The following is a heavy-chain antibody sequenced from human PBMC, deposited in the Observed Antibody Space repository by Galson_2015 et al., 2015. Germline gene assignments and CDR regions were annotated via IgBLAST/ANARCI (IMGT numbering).Heavy chain of an antibody. D-gene: IGHD6-13*01. Sequence: SLRLSCAASGFTFSSYAMSWVRQAPGKGLEWVSAISGSGGSTYYADSVKGRFTISRDNSKNTLHLQMNSLRAEDTAVYYCAKGGSSSRSVADVWGQGTTVTVSS. J-gene: IGHJ6*02. V-gene: IGHV3-23*01. CDR3: AKGGSSSRSVADV. CDR1: GFTFSSYA. CDR2: ISGSGGST.